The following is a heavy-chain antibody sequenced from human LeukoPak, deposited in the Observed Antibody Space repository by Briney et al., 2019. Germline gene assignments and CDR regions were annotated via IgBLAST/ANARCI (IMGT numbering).Heavy chain of an antibody. D-gene: IGHD5-12*01. V-gene: IGHV1-69*13. CDR3: ARGYSDYAYYYYGMDV. J-gene: IGHJ6*02. CDR2: IIPIFGTA. CDR1: GGTFSSYA. Sequence: SVKVSCKASGGTFSSYAISWVRQAPGQGLEWMGGIIPIFGTANYAQKFQGRVTITADESTSTAYMELSSLRSEDTAVYYCARGYSDYAYYYYGMDVWGQGTTVTVSS.